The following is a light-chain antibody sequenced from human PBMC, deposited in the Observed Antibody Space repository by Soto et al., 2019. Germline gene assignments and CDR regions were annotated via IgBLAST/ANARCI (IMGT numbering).Light chain of an antibody. CDR1: SSDVRGYNY. CDR3: CSYTTSNTRQIV. J-gene: IGLJ1*01. Sequence: QSALTQPASVSGSPGQSITISCTGTSSDVRGYNYVSWYQQHPGKAPKFMIYDVSSRPSGVSNRFSGSKSGNTASLTISGLQAEDEADYYCCSYTTSNTRQIVFGTGTKVTVL. V-gene: IGLV2-14*03. CDR2: DVS.